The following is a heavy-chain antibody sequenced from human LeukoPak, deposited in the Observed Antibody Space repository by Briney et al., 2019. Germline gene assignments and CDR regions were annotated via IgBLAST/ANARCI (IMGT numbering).Heavy chain of an antibody. CDR1: GYSISSGYY. V-gene: IGHV4-38-2*01. Sequence: PSETLSLTCAVSGYSISSGYYWGWIRQPPVKGLEWIGSIYHSGSTYYNPSLKSRVTISVDTSKNQFSLKLSSVTAADTAVYYCARVPSAPYYFDYWGQGTLVTVSS. D-gene: IGHD2-2*01. CDR3: ARVPSAPYYFDY. CDR2: IYHSGST. J-gene: IGHJ4*02.